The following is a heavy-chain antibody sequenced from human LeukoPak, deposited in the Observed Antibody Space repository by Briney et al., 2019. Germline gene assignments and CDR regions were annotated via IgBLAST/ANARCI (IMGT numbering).Heavy chain of an antibody. CDR1: GFTFSSYA. J-gene: IGHJ4*02. D-gene: IGHD6-13*01. CDR2: INSDGST. V-gene: IGHV3-53*01. Sequence: GGSLRLSCAASGFTFSSYAMHWVRQAPGKGLEWVSLINSDGSTYYADSVKGRFTISRDNSKNTLYLQMNSLRAEDTAVYYCARDAYTIRWYYYWGQGTLVTVSS. CDR3: ARDAYTIRWYYY.